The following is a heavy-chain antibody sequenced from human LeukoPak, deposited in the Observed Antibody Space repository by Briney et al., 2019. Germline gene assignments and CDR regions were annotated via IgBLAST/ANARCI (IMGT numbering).Heavy chain of an antibody. V-gene: IGHV3-23*01. CDR2: ISGSGETT. D-gene: IGHD3-16*02. CDR3: AKGDVWGSYRSALLDY. J-gene: IGHJ4*02. Sequence: GGSLRLSCAASGFTFSRYAMSWVRQAPGKGLEWVAVISGSGETTYHADSVKGRLTISRDNSKNTLYLQMNSLRAEDTAVYYCAKGDVWGSYRSALLDYWGQGTLATVSS. CDR1: GFTFSRYA.